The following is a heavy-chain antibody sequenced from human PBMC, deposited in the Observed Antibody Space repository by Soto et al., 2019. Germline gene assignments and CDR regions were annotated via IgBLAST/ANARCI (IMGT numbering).Heavy chain of an antibody. CDR2: IYYSGST. D-gene: IGHD4-17*01. V-gene: IGHV4-59*01. Sequence: SETLYLTCSVFGGSISNYYWSWIRQPPGKGLEWIGHIYYSGSTNYNPSLKSRVTISVDTSKNQFSLKLSSVTAADTAVYYCARDRGYGGNSAPFAYWGQGTLVTVSS. J-gene: IGHJ4*02. CDR3: ARDRGYGGNSAPFAY. CDR1: GGSISNYY.